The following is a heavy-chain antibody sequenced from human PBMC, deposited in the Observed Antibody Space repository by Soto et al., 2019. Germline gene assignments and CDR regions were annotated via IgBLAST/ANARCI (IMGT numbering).Heavy chain of an antibody. J-gene: IGHJ4*02. V-gene: IGHV3-23*01. D-gene: IGHD1-7*01. CDR3: AKDRRAGGNYGFYSDF. Sequence: EVQLLESGGGLVQPGGSLTLSCAASGFTFSSYGMTWVRQAPGKGLEWVSFSSATGAGRYYADSVKSRFTISRDNSKNTLYLQMSSLRADDTAVYYCAKDRRAGGNYGFYSDFWGQGALVIVSS. CDR2: SSATGAGR. CDR1: GFTFSSYG.